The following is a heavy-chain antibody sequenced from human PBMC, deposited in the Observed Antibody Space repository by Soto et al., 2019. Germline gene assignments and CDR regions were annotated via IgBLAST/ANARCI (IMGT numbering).Heavy chain of an antibody. CDR3: ARGNKGPGHYGPGSQGWYGP. CDR2: IIPVTDTP. D-gene: IGHD3-10*01. J-gene: IGHJ5*02. V-gene: IGHV1-69*06. CDR1: GGTFSSHA. Sequence: QVQLVQSGPEVKKPGSSVKVSCKVSGGTFSSHAIKWLRQAPGQGLEWMGVIIPVTDTPNNAEKFQGRVTITADKSTTTVYMELSSLTFDDTAVYFCARGNKGPGHYGPGSQGWYGPWGQGTLVTVSS.